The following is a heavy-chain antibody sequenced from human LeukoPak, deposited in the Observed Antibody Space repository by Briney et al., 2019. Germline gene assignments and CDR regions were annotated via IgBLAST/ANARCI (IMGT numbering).Heavy chain of an antibody. V-gene: IGHV3-23*01. CDR3: AKNPQYYYDSSGFFEY. J-gene: IGHJ4*02. CDR1: GFTVSSNY. Sequence: PGGSLRLSCAASGFTVSSNYMNWVRQAPGKGLEWVSAISGSGGSTYYADSVKGRFTISRDNSKNTLYLQMNSLRVEDTAVYYCAKNPQYYYDSSGFFEYWGQGTLVTVSS. CDR2: ISGSGGST. D-gene: IGHD3-22*01.